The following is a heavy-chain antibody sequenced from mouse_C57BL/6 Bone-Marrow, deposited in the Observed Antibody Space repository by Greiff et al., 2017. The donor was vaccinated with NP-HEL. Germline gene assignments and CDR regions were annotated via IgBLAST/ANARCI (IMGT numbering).Heavy chain of an antibody. Sequence: VQLVESGAELVRPGASVTLSCKASGYTFTDYEMHWVKQTPVHGLEWIGAIDPETGGTAYNQKFKGKAILTADKSSSTAYMELRSLTSEDSAVYYCTSMVTTGWFAYWGQGTLVTVSA. D-gene: IGHD2-2*01. CDR1: GYTFTDYE. V-gene: IGHV1-15*01. J-gene: IGHJ3*01. CDR3: TSMVTTGWFAY. CDR2: IDPETGGT.